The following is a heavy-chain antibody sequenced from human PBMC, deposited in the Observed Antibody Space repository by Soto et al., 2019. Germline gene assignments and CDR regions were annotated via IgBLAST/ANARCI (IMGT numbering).Heavy chain of an antibody. J-gene: IGHJ6*02. V-gene: IGHV4-38-2*01. D-gene: IGHD3-3*01. Sequence: SETLSLTCAVSGYSISNGYYWGWIRQPPGKGPEWIGSIYHSGSTYYNPSLKSRVTISVDTSKNQFSLKLSSVTAADTAVYYCARAKGEIITIFGVVINYGMDVWGLGTTVTVSS. CDR1: GYSISNGYY. CDR3: ARAKGEIITIFGVVINYGMDV. CDR2: IYHSGST.